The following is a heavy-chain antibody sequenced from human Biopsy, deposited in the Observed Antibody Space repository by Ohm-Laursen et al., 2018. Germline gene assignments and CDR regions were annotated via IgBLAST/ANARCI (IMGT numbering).Heavy chain of an antibody. Sequence: TLSLTCTVSGGSISNNNYYWGWIRQPPGKGLEWIGSIFYRGSTHYKPSLKSRVNISVGTSKNQFSLKLNFVTAADTAVYYCARDYDTSGYYYVSWGQGTLVTVSS. J-gene: IGHJ5*02. V-gene: IGHV4-39*01. D-gene: IGHD3-22*01. CDR3: ARDYDTSGYYYVS. CDR2: IFYRGST. CDR1: GGSISNNNYY.